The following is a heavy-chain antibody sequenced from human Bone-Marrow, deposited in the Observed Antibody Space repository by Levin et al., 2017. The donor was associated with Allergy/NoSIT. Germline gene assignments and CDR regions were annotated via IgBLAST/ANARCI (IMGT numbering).Heavy chain of an antibody. V-gene: IGHV3-74*01. D-gene: IGHD3-22*01. J-gene: IGHJ4*02. CDR3: VRGRNGYYYDI. Sequence: PSETLSLTCAASGFSSSHYWMSWVRQVPGKGLVWVSRISDDGTTTTYADFVKGRVTISRDNDKNTIILQLANLRADDTAVYYCVRGRNGYYYDIWGQGTLVSVSS. CDR1: GFSSSHYW. CDR2: ISDDGTTT.